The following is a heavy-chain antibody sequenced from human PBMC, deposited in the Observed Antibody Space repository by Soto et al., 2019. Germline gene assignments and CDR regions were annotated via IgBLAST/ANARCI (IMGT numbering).Heavy chain of an antibody. D-gene: IGHD3-10*01. CDR2: INHSGST. CDR1: GGSFSGYY. Sequence: QVQLQQWGAGLLKPSETLSLTCAVYGGSFSGYYWSWIRQPPGKGLAWIGEINHSGSTNYNPSLKSRVTISVDTSKNQFSLKLSSVTAADTAVYYCARGRIYYGSGSYSDWFDPWGQGTLVTVSS. V-gene: IGHV4-34*01. J-gene: IGHJ5*02. CDR3: ARGRIYYGSGSYSDWFDP.